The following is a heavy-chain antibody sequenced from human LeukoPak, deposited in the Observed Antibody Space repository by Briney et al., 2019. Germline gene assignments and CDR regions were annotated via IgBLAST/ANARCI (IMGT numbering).Heavy chain of an antibody. CDR3: ARERSRFGSLDY. V-gene: IGHV4-30-4*01. J-gene: IGHJ4*02. Sequence: KSSETLSLTCTVSGGSISSGDYYWSWIRQPPGKGLEWNGYIYYSGSTYYNPSLKSRVTISVDTSKNQFSLKLSSVTAADTAVYYCARERSRFGSLDYWGQGTLVTVSS. CDR2: IYYSGST. D-gene: IGHD3-10*01. CDR1: GGSISSGDYY.